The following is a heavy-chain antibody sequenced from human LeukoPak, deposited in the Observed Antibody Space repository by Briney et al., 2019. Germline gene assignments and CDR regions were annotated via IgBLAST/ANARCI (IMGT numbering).Heavy chain of an antibody. V-gene: IGHV3-30*04. CDR1: GFTFSDYA. CDR3: ARNKLIIGFFGMDV. Sequence: GGSLRLSCAVSGFTFSDYAMHWVRQPPGKGLEWVAVISYGGTNEYYTDSVKGRFTISRDNSKNTLDLQMSTLRAEDTAVYFCARNKLIIGFFGMDVWGQGTTVTVSS. J-gene: IGHJ6*02. D-gene: IGHD2-8*01. CDR2: ISYGGTNE.